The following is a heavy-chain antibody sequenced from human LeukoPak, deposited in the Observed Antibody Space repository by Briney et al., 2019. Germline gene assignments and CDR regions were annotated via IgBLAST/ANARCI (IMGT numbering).Heavy chain of an antibody. CDR2: IIPIFGTA. D-gene: IGHD3-22*01. J-gene: IGHJ1*01. CDR3: ASRRSYYYDSSGYMEH. Sequence: ASVKVSCKASGGTFSSYAISWVRQAPGQGLELMGGIIPIFGTANYAQKFQGRVTITADESTSTAYMELSSLRSEDTAVYYCASRRSYYYDSSGYMEHWGQGTLVTVSS. CDR1: GGTFSSYA. V-gene: IGHV1-69*13.